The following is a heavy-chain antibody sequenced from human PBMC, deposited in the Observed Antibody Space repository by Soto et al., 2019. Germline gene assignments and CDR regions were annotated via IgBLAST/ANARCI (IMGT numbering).Heavy chain of an antibody. D-gene: IGHD6-13*01. CDR2: ISGANGHT. Sequence: QVQVVQSGAEVKKPGASVKVTCKTSGYTFTTYGIGWVRQAPGQGIEWMGWISGANGHTNYAQTVHGTVTVTTDTSTSTAYMELRSLRSGDTAVYYCAREVAGAGREYDYWGQGTLVTVSS. CDR3: AREVAGAGREYDY. J-gene: IGHJ4*02. CDR1: GYTFTTYG. V-gene: IGHV1-18*01.